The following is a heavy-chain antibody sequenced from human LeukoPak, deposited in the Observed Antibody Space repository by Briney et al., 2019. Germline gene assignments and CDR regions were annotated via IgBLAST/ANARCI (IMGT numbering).Heavy chain of an antibody. CDR1: GFTFNSYG. J-gene: IGHJ4*02. V-gene: IGHV3-30*18. CDR2: ISYDGNNK. Sequence: GGSLRLSCAASGFTFNSYGIHWVRQAPGKGLEWVALISYDGNNKYYADSVRGRFTISRDNSKNTLYLQMNSLRAEDTAVYYCAKDLEMGGVDYWGQGTLVTVSS. D-gene: IGHD5-24*01. CDR3: AKDLEMGGVDY.